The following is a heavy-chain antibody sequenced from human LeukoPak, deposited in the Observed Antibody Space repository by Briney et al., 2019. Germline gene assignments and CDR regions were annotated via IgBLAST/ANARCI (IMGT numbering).Heavy chain of an antibody. D-gene: IGHD3-16*01. Sequence: ASVKVSCKPSGYTFTSYGVSWVRQAPGQGLEYVGWITAYNGNTNYAQKLQGRVTMTTDTSTSTAYMELRSLKSDDTAVYYCARDGPRGYFQHWGQGTLVTVSS. V-gene: IGHV1-18*01. CDR1: GYTFTSYG. CDR3: ARDGPRGYFQH. J-gene: IGHJ1*01. CDR2: ITAYNGNT.